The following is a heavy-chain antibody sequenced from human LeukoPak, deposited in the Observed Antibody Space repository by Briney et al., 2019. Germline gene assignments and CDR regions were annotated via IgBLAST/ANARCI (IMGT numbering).Heavy chain of an antibody. CDR3: ARAKYDFWSGYYPHFDC. V-gene: IGHV4-34*01. J-gene: IGHJ4*02. D-gene: IGHD3-3*01. CDR2: INHSGST. Sequence: SETLSLTCAVYGGSFSGYYWSWIRQPPGKGLEWIGEINHSGSTNYNPSLKSRVTISVDTSKNQFSLKLSSVTAADTAVYYCARAKYDFWSGYYPHFDCWGQGTLVTVSS. CDR1: GGSFSGYY.